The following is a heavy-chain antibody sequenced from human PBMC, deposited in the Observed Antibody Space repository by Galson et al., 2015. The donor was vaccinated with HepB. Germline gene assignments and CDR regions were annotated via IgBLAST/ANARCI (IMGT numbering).Heavy chain of an antibody. D-gene: IGHD6-19*01. V-gene: IGHV3-23*01. Sequence: SLRLSCAASGFTFNNYAMSWVRQAPGGGLEWVRSIGSNGVNTYYTESVRGRFTVSRDNSKKTVSLQMNSLRAEDTAVYYCARESYGIGWNYFDYWGQGTLVTVSS. J-gene: IGHJ4*02. CDR2: IGSNGVNT. CDR3: ARESYGIGWNYFDY. CDR1: GFTFNNYA.